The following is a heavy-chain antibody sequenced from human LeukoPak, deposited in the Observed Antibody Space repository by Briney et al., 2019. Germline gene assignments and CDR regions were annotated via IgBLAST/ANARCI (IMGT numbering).Heavy chain of an antibody. V-gene: IGHV3-74*01. CDR1: GFTLSTYW. CDR3: ARDDYLGY. D-gene: IGHD3-16*01. Sequence: GGSLRLSCAASGFTLSTYWMHWVRQGPGKGLVWVSCINSDGSRTTYADSVKGRFTISRDNAKNTLYLQMNTLRVEDTAVYYCARDDYLGYWGQGTLVTVSS. J-gene: IGHJ4*02. CDR2: INSDGSRT.